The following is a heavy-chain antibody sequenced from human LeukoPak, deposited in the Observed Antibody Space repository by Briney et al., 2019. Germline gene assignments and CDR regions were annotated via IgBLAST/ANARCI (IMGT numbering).Heavy chain of an antibody. V-gene: IGHV1-2*02. CDR3: ARAGVRYYEFDY. Sequence: ASVKVSCKASAYTFTGYYMHWVRQAPGQGLEWMGWINPNSGGTNYAQKFQGRVTMTRDTSISTAYMELSRLRSDDTAVYYCARAGVRYYEFDYWGQGTLVTVSS. D-gene: IGHD3-9*01. J-gene: IGHJ4*02. CDR2: INPNSGGT. CDR1: AYTFTGYY.